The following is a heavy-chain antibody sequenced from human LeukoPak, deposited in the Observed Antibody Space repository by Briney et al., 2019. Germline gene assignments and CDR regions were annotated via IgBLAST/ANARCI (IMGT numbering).Heavy chain of an antibody. V-gene: IGHV3-53*01. J-gene: IGHJ4*02. CDR2: LYSDGNT. D-gene: IGHD1-14*01. CDR3: VRGVEPLAANTLAY. Sequence: GGSLRLSCAASGFTVITNDMTWVRQAPGKGLEWVSVLYSDGNTKYADSVQGRFTISRDNSKNTLYLEMNSLSPDDTAVYYCVRGVEPLAANTLAYWGQGTLVTVST. CDR1: GFTVITND.